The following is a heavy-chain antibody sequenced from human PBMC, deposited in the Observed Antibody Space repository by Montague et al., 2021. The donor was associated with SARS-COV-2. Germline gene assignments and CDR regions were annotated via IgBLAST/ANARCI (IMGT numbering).Heavy chain of an antibody. J-gene: IGHJ4*02. CDR1: GYSINSNYY. D-gene: IGHD3-10*01. V-gene: IGHV4-38-2*02. Sequence: SETLSLTCTVSGYSINSNYYWGWIRQPPGKGLEWIGCSYHSGTTXXHPSLKSRVTISLDTSNNHFSPKVTSVTAADTAVYYCARAPYYGPGKPYQFDYWGRGTLVTVSS. CDR2: SYHSGTT. CDR3: ARAPYYGPGKPYQFDY.